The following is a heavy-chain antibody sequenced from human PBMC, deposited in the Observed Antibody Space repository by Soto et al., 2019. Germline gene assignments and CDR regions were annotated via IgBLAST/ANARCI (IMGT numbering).Heavy chain of an antibody. Sequence: PGESLKISCKGSGYSFTSYWISWVRQMPGKGLEWMGRIDPSDSYTNYSPSFQGHVTISADKSISTAYLQWSSLKASDTAVYYCARDEEMATITFYYGMDVWGQGTTVTVSS. J-gene: IGHJ6*02. V-gene: IGHV5-10-1*01. D-gene: IGHD5-12*01. CDR2: IDPSDSYT. CDR1: GYSFTSYW. CDR3: ARDEEMATITFYYGMDV.